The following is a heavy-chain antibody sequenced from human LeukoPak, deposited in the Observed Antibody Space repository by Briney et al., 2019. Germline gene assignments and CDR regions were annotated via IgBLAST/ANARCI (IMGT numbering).Heavy chain of an antibody. CDR1: GGPISSFY. V-gene: IGHV4-59*12. J-gene: IGHJ4*02. Sequence: SETLSLTCTVSGGPISSFYWSWVRQSPGKGVEWIGYMYYTGSTNYNPSLKSRVTISVDRSKNQFSLKLSSVTAADTAVYYCARESGSYYTTDDHWGQGTLVTVSS. CDR3: ARESGSYYTTDDH. CDR2: MYYTGST. D-gene: IGHD1-26*01.